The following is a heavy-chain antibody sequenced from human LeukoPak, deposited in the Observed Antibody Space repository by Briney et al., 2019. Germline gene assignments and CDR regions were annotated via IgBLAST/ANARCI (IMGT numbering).Heavy chain of an antibody. D-gene: IGHD6-13*01. Sequence: PGGSLRLSCAASGFAFSSYGMHWVRQAPGKGLEWVAVISYDGSNKYYADSVKGRFTISRDNYKNTLYLQMNSMRAEDTAVYYCAKDTQGYSSSWYPLYYYYYGMDVWGKGTTVTVSS. V-gene: IGHV3-30*18. CDR2: ISYDGSNK. CDR1: GFAFSSYG. J-gene: IGHJ6*04. CDR3: AKDTQGYSSSWYPLYYYYYGMDV.